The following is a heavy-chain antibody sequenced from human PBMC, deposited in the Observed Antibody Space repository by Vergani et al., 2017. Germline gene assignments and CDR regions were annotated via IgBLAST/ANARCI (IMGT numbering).Heavy chain of an antibody. CDR2: IYSGDET. CDR3: ARGNYYGSGTYVDP. D-gene: IGHD3-10*01. Sequence: ELQLVESGGGLVQPGGSLRLSCAASGSTVIGNYIPWARQAPGRGLEWVSHIYSGDETYYADSVKGRVTISRDTSKNTLHLQINNLRVEDTAVYYCARGNYYGSGTYVDPWGQGTLVTVSS. V-gene: IGHV3-66*02. J-gene: IGHJ5*02. CDR1: GSTVIGNY.